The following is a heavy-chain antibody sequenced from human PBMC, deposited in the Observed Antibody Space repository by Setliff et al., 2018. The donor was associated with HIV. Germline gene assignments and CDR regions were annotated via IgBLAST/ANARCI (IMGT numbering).Heavy chain of an antibody. J-gene: IGHJ4*02. V-gene: IGHV1-18*01. CDR3: ARGKTWLRFLDY. Sequence: ASVKVSCKASGYTFNNYGLSWVRQAPGQGLEWMGWINTHSGYTKYAQNVQGRVTVAMDTSTSTAYMELRSLKSDDTAVYYCARGKTWLRFLDYWGQGTLVTVSS. D-gene: IGHD5-12*01. CDR1: GYTFNNYG. CDR2: INTHSGYT.